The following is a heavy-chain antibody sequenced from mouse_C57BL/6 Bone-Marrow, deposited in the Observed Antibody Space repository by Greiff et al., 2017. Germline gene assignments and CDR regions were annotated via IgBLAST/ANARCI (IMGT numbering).Heavy chain of an antibody. V-gene: IGHV1-52*01. Sequence: QVQLQQPGAELVRPGSSVKLSCKASGYTFTSYCMHWVKQRTIQGLEWIGYIYPSNSDTHYNQKFKDKATLTADKSSSTAYMQLSSLTSEDSAVYDCARELRNTFYYCDYWGQGTTLTVSS. CDR3: ARELRNTFYYCDY. CDR1: GYTFTSYC. J-gene: IGHJ2*01. CDR2: IYPSNSDT. D-gene: IGHD5-2*01.